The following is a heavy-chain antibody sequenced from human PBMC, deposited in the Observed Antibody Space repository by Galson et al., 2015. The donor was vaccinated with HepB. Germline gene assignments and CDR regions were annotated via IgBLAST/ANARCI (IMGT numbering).Heavy chain of an antibody. J-gene: IGHJ4*02. CDR1: GFTFSSYS. CDR2: ISSSSSYI. CDR3: ASWDLFDY. Sequence: SLRLSCAAPGFTFSSYSMNWVRQAPGKGLEWVSSISSSSSYIYYADSVKGRFTISRDNAKNSLYLQMNSLRAEDTAVYYCASWDLFDYWGQGTLVTVSS. V-gene: IGHV3-21*01. D-gene: IGHD1-26*01.